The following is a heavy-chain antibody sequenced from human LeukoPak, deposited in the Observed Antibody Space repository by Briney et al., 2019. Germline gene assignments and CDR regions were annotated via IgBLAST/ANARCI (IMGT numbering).Heavy chain of an antibody. CDR3: ARHISGNYGGYFDY. CDR2: IYYAGST. D-gene: IGHD1-26*01. J-gene: IGHJ4*02. V-gene: IGHV4-59*08. CDR1: GGSIGSYY. Sequence: SETLSLTCTVSGGSIGSYYWSWIRQSPGKGLDWIGYIYYAGSTDYNPSLKSRVTISVDTSKNQFSLKLTSVTAPDTAVYYCARHISGNYGGYFDYWGQGTLVAVSS.